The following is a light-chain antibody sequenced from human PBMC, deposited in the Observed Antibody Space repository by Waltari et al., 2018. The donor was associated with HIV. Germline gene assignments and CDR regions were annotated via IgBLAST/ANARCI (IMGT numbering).Light chain of an antibody. CDR3: AAWDDSLNGWV. V-gene: IGLV1-44*01. CDR1: DSNVRGST. J-gene: IGLJ3*02. Sequence: QSVVTQPPSASGTPGQRVTIYCFGSDSNVRGSTGTGYQQYPGAAPKLPIYRNNQRPSGVPDRFSGSKSGTSASLAISGLQSEDEADYYCAAWDDSLNGWVFGGGTRVTVL. CDR2: RNN.